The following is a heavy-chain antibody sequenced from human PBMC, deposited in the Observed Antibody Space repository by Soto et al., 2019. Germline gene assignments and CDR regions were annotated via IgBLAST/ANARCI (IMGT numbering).Heavy chain of an antibody. Sequence: GGSLRLSCAASGFTFSSYAMTWFRRAPGKGLEWVSSISGTGGSTYYADSVRGRFTISRDKSKNTLFLQMNSLRAEDTAIYYCAKEIYIVTSISYDSWGQGALVTVSS. D-gene: IGHD5-12*01. V-gene: IGHV3-23*01. CDR3: AKEIYIVTSISYDS. CDR2: ISGTGGST. CDR1: GFTFSSYA. J-gene: IGHJ4*02.